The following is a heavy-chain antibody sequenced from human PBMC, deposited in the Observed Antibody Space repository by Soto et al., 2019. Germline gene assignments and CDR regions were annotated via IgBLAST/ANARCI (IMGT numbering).Heavy chain of an antibody. CDR1: GFTFSTYA. D-gene: IGHD1-1*01. V-gene: IGHV3-30-3*01. Sequence: QVQLVESGGGVVQPGRSLRLSCAASGFTFSTYAMHWVRQAPGKGLEWVAVILYDGSKKDYADSVKGRFTISRDNSKNTLYLQMNSLIAEYTAVYYCARVNIACNDVGAMDVWGQGTTVTVSS. CDR2: ILYDGSKK. CDR3: ARVNIACNDVGAMDV. J-gene: IGHJ6*02.